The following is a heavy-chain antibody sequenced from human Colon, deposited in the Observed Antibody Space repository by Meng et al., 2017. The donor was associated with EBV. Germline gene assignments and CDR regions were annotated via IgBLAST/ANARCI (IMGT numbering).Heavy chain of an antibody. D-gene: IGHD6-19*01. CDR1: GGSVSGGGYY. V-gene: IGHV4-31*03. CDR3: ARVSSGWDYFDY. CDR2: IYYSGST. Sequence: RQDAGPGLGKPSQTRSPTCTVSGGSVSGGGYYWTWIRQHPGKGLEWFGHIYYSGSTFYNPSLKRRVIISIDTSKNQFSLNLRSVTAADTAVYYCARVSSGWDYFDYWGQGTLVTVSS. J-gene: IGHJ4*02.